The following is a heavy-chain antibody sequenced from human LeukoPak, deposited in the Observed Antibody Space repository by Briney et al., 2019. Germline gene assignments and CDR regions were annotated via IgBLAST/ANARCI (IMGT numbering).Heavy chain of an antibody. CDR1: GFTLDDYA. D-gene: IGHD2-21*01. CDR3: AKDEAYNRGAFDV. CDR2: VSWNSGTI. J-gene: IGHJ3*01. Sequence: PGGSLRLSFAASGFTLDDYAMHWVRQAPGKGLEWVSGVSWNSGTIDYADSVKGRFTISRDNAKNSLYLQMNSLRPEDTALYYCAKDEAYNRGAFDVWGQGTMVTVSS. V-gene: IGHV3-9*01.